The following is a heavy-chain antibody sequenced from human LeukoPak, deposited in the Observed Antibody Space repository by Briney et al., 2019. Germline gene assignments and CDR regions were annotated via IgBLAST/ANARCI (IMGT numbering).Heavy chain of an antibody. CDR3: AKDRCSNGIGCYYYYMDV. D-gene: IGHD2-8*01. CDR1: GFTFSSYS. CDR2: ISSSSSYI. V-gene: IGHV3-21*01. Sequence: TGGSLRLSCAASGFTFSSYSMNWVRQAPGKGPEWVSSISSSSSYIYYADSVKGRFTISRDNAKNSLYLQMNSLRAEDTAVYYCAKDRCSNGIGCYYYYMDVWGKGTTVTISS. J-gene: IGHJ6*03.